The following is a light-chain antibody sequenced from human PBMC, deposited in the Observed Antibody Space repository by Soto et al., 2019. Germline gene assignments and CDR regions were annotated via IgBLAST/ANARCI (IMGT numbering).Light chain of an antibody. CDR2: GAS. V-gene: IGKV3-20*01. Sequence: EIVLTQSPGTLSLSPGERATLSCRASQSVSSSYLAWYQQKPGQAPRLLIYGASSRATGIPDRFSGSGSGTDFTLTISRLEPEDFAVYYCQHYGSFGITFGQGTRLEIK. CDR1: QSVSSSY. CDR3: QHYGSFGIT. J-gene: IGKJ5*01.